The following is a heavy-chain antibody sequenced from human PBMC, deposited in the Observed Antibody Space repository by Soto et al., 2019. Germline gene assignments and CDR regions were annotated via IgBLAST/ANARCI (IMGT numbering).Heavy chain of an antibody. CDR3: ARLERGRTGSMVRGVIIDY. CDR2: IYYSGST. D-gene: IGHD3-10*01. J-gene: IGHJ4*02. CDR1: GGSISSYY. Sequence: SETLSLTCTVSGGSISSYYWSWIRQPPGKGLEWIGYIYYSGSTNYNPSLKSRVTISVDTSKNQFSLKLSSVTAADTAVYYCARLERGRTGSMVRGVIIDYWGQGTLVTVSS. V-gene: IGHV4-59*08.